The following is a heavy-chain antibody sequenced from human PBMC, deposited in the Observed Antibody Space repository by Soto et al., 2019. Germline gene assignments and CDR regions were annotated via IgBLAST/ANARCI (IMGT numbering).Heavy chain of an antibody. J-gene: IGHJ4*02. CDR3: ARDRCSAGICYSVYFDY. Sequence: ASVKVSCKASGYTFTSYGISWVRQAPGQGLEWMGWISAYNGSTNYAQKLQGGVTMTTDTSTSTAYMELRSLRSEDTAVYYCARDRCSAGICYSVYFDYWGQGTLVTVSS. CDR1: GYTFTSYG. V-gene: IGHV1-18*01. D-gene: IGHD2-15*01. CDR2: ISAYNGST.